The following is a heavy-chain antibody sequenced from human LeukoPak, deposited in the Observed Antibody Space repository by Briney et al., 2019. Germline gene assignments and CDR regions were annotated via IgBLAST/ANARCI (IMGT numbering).Heavy chain of an antibody. J-gene: IGHJ6*03. CDR1: GGSISSGSYY. Sequence: SETLSLTCTVSGGSISSGSYYWSWIRQPAGKGLEWIGRIYTSGSTNYNPSLKSRVTISVDTSKNQFSLKLSSVTAADTAVYYCAGSIVVVPAVRAHYYYYYMDVWGKGTTVTVSS. V-gene: IGHV4-61*02. CDR3: AGSIVVVPAVRAHYYYYYMDV. D-gene: IGHD2-2*01. CDR2: IYTSGST.